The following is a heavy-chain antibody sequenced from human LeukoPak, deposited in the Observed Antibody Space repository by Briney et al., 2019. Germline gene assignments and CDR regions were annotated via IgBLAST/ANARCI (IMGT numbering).Heavy chain of an antibody. CDR1: GFIFSSHA. CDR2: ISASGAST. D-gene: IGHD2-2*01. V-gene: IGHV3-23*01. Sequence: PGGSLRLSCEASGFIFSSHAMSWVRQAPGKGLEWVSAISASGASTVYADSVKGRSTISRDNSKNTLNLQMSSLGAADTAVYYCAKSRGSCSRRGDFDSWGQGTLVTVSS. CDR3: AKSRGSCSRRGDFDS. J-gene: IGHJ4*02.